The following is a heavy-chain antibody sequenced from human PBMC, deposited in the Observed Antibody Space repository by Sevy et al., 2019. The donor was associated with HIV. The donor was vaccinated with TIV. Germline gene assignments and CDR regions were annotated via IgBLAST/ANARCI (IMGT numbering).Heavy chain of an antibody. Sequence: GGSLRLSCAASGFTFGTYDMHWVRQAPGKGLERVAIISSDGSYRYYADSVRGRFSMSRDNSKNTMYLQISGLLIEDTAVYYCAKNRPPGGSLFSRHGMDVWCRGTTVTVSS. V-gene: IGHV3-30*18. CDR1: GFTFGTYD. CDR2: ISSDGSYR. D-gene: IGHD3-16*01. CDR3: AKNRPPGGSLFSRHGMDV. J-gene: IGHJ6*02.